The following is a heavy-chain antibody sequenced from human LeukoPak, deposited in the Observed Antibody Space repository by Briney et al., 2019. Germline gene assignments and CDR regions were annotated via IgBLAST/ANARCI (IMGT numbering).Heavy chain of an antibody. J-gene: IGHJ3*01. CDR3: ARDSAADDNDFDV. D-gene: IGHD6-25*01. V-gene: IGHV3-33*01. Sequence: GGSLRLSCIPSGFSFSSYGMHWARQAPGKGLEWVAVIWSHGNRKHHSDSVEGRFAISRDNSKNILYLQMNNLRAEDTALYYCARDSAADDNDFDVWGQGTMVTVSS. CDR1: GFSFSSYG. CDR2: IWSHGNRK.